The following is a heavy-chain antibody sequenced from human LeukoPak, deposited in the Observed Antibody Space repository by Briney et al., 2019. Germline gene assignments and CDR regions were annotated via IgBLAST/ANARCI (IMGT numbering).Heavy chain of an antibody. CDR1: GYTRSDYW. CDR3: ARDAPHQRFDY. CDR2: IKPKTGDT. V-gene: IGHV1-2*02. J-gene: IGHJ4*02. Sequence: ASVKVSCRAVGYTRSDYWLHWVRQAPGQGPEWMGYIKPKTGDTAYARDFQGRVAMTRDTSINTAYIEVTGLTSDDTAVYYCARDAPHQRFDYWGQGTLVTVSS.